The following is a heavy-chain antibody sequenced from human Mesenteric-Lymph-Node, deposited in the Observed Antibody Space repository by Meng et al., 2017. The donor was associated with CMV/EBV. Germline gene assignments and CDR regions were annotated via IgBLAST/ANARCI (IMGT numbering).Heavy chain of an antibody. D-gene: IGHD1-14*01. CDR1: GFTFSIYW. CDR3: ARSGTYGMDV. CDR2: INWNGGST. V-gene: IGHV3-20*04. Sequence: GESLKISCAASGFTFSIYWMHWVRQAPGKGLEWVSGINWNGGSTGYADSVKGRFTISRDNAKNSLYLQMNSLRAEDTALYYCARSGTYGMDVWGQGTTVTVSS. J-gene: IGHJ6*02.